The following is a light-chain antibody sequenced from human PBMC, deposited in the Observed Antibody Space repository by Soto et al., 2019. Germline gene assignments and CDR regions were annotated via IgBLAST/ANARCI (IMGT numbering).Light chain of an antibody. Sequence: DIQMTQSPSTLSASVGDRVTITCRASQSISSWLAWYQQKPGKAPKLLIYDASSLESGVPSRISVSGSGTEFTLTISSLQPDDFATYGFPQYNSYSLRPCGGGTKLDI. CDR1: QSISSW. CDR3: PQYNSYSLRP. V-gene: IGKV1-5*01. CDR2: DAS. J-gene: IGKJ4*01.